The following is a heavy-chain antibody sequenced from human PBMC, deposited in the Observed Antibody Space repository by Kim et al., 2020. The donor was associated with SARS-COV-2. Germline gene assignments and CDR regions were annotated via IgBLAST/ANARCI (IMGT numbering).Heavy chain of an antibody. D-gene: IGHD3-22*01. V-gene: IGHV5-51*01. CDR2: IYPGDSDT. CDR3: ARKPSTYYGISGRNWYFDL. Sequence: GESLKISCKGSGYSFTSYWIGWVRQMPGKGLEWMGIIYPGDSDTRYSPSFQGQVTISADKSISTAYLQWSSLKASDTAMYYCARKPSTYYGISGRNWYFDLWGRGTLVTVSS. CDR1: GYSFTSYW. J-gene: IGHJ2*01.